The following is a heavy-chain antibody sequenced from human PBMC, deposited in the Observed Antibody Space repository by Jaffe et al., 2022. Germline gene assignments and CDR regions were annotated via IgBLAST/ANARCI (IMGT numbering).Heavy chain of an antibody. Sequence: EVQLVQSGAEVKKPGESLKISCKGSGYSFTSYWIGWVRQMPGKGLEWMGIIYPGDSDTRYSPSFQGQVTISADKSISTAYLQWSSLKASDTAMYYCVRHLYYYDSSGYYPPDDAFDIWGQGTMVTVSS. J-gene: IGHJ3*02. CDR3: VRHLYYYDSSGYYPPDDAFDI. V-gene: IGHV5-51*01. CDR1: GYSFTSYW. D-gene: IGHD3-22*01. CDR2: IYPGDSDT.